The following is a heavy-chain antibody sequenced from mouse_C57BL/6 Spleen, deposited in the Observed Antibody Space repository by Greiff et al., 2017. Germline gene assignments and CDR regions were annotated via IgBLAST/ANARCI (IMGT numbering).Heavy chain of an antibody. V-gene: IGHV1-62-2*01. Sequence: QVQLQQSGAELVKPGASVKLSCKASGYTFTEYTIHWVKQRSGQGLEWIGWFYPGSGSIKYNEKFKDKATLTADKSSSTVYMELSRLTSEDAAVYFCARHEEAYYSNYVDYAMDYWGQGTSVTVSS. CDR2: FYPGSGSI. D-gene: IGHD2-5*01. J-gene: IGHJ4*01. CDR3: ARHEEAYYSNYVDYAMDY. CDR1: GYTFTEYT.